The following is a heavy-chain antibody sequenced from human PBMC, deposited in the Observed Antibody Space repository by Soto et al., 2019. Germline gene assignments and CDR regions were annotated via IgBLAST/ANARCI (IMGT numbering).Heavy chain of an antibody. CDR2: INAGNGNT. CDR3: ARLATFAECDY. V-gene: IGHV1-3*01. CDR1: GYTFTRYA. J-gene: IGHJ4*02. D-gene: IGHD3-16*01. Sequence: GVSVNVSCKASGYTFTRYAMHWLRQAPGQRIEWMGWINAGNGNTKYLQKFQARVTISADKSIRTAYLQWSRLMYSDAATYYCARLATFAECDYWGQGTLVTVSS.